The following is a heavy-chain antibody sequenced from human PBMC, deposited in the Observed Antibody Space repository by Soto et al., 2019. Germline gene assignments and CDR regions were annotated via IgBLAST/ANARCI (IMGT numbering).Heavy chain of an antibody. D-gene: IGHD2-21*02. CDR3: AAKPGCGGDCHYNWFDP. V-gene: IGHV4-4*02. Sequence: QVQLQESGPGLVKPSGTLSITCDVSGDSISSTNWWSWVRQAPGKGLEWIGEIYHRGSTNYNPSLKRRVTISMDKSKNEFSLRLRFVTAADTAVYYCAAKPGCGGDCHYNWFDPWGQGTLVTVSS. J-gene: IGHJ5*02. CDR1: GDSISSTNW. CDR2: IYHRGST.